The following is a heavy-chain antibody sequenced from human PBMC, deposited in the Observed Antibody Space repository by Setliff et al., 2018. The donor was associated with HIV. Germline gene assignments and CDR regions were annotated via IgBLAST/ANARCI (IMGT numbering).Heavy chain of an antibody. CDR1: GYTFTSND. CDR2: MNSNSGNT. Sequence: ASVKVSCKASGYTFTSNDINWVRQATGQGLEWMGWMNSNSGNTGYAQKFQGRVTITADESTSTAYMELSSLRSEDTAVYYCAKCSEMLGTPATSSGYYCGWFDPWGQGTLVTVSS. V-gene: IGHV1-8*01. D-gene: IGHD3-22*01. J-gene: IGHJ5*02. CDR3: AKCSEMLGTPATSSGYYCGWFDP.